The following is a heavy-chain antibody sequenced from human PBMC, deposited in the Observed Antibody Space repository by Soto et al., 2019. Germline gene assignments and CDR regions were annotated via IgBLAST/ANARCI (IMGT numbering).Heavy chain of an antibody. CDR3: ARQRTTVVTQAYFDH. V-gene: IGHV4-39*01. CDR1: GESISSSSYY. D-gene: IGHD2-21*02. Sequence: SETLSLTCIVSGESISSSSYYWGWIRQPPGKGLEWIGSIYYSGRTYYNPSFKSRVTISIDTSKNQFSLMLSSVTATDTAVYCCARQRTTVVTQAYFDHWGQGALVTVSS. J-gene: IGHJ4*02. CDR2: IYYSGRT.